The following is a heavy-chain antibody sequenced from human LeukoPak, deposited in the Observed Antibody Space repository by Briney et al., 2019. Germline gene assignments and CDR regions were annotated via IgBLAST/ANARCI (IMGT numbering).Heavy chain of an antibody. CDR2: INPSGGST. CDR3: ARDYYGTGGSGYWTDVFDI. V-gene: IGHV1-46*01. D-gene: IGHD2-8*02. Sequence: GASVKVSCKASGYTFTSYYMHWVRQAPGQGLEWMGIINPSGGSTSYAQKFQGRVTMTRDTSTSTASMELRSLRSDDTALYYCARDYYGTGGSGYWTDVFDIWGQGTMVSVSS. CDR1: GYTFTSYY. J-gene: IGHJ3*02.